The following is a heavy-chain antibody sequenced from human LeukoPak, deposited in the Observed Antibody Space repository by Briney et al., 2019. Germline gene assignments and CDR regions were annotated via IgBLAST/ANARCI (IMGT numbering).Heavy chain of an antibody. J-gene: IGHJ4*02. Sequence: SVKVSCKASGGTFSSYTISWVRQAPGQGLEWMGRIIPTLGIANYAQKFQGRVTITADKSTSTAYMELSSLRSEDTAVYYCAIRYSGSLAYDFDYWGQGTLVTVSS. V-gene: IGHV1-69*02. CDR1: GGTFSSYT. CDR2: IIPTLGIA. D-gene: IGHD1-26*01. CDR3: AIRYSGSLAYDFDY.